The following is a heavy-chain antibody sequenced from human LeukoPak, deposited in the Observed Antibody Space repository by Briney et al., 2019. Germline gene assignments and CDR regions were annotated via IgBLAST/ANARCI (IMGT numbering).Heavy chain of an antibody. V-gene: IGHV3-23*01. J-gene: IGHJ4*02. D-gene: IGHD6-19*01. CDR1: GFTFSSYA. CDR2: ISGSGGST. CDR3: AKERSSDSGWYYFDY. Sequence: PGGSLRLSCAASGFTFSSYAMSWVRQAPGKGLEGVSAISGSGGSTYYADSVKGRFTISRDNSKNTLYLQMNSLRAEDTAVYYCAKERSSDSGWYYFDYWGQGTLVTVSS.